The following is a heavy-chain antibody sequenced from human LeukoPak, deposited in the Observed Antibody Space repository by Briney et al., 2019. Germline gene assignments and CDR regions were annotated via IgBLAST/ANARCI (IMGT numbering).Heavy chain of an antibody. CDR3: AREELVGRGMDV. V-gene: IGHV1-18*01. Sequence: ASVKVSCKASSYTFTTYGITWVRQAPGQGLEWMGWISAYNANTKYAQTFQGRVTITKDTPTSTAYMELRSLRSDDTAVYYCAREELVGRGMDVWGQETTVTVSS. CDR1: SYTFTTYG. CDR2: ISAYNANT. D-gene: IGHD6-6*01. J-gene: IGHJ6*02.